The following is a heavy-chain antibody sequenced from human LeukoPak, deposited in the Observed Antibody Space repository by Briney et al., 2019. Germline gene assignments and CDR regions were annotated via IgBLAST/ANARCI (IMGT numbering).Heavy chain of an antibody. D-gene: IGHD1-26*01. CDR2: ISAYNGNT. Sequence: ASVKVSCKASGYTFTSYGISWVRQAPGQGLEWMGWISAYNGNTNYAQKLQGRVTMTTDTSTSTAYMELSRLRSGDTAVYYCARDFGEMGEWELVRYYYYYMDVWGKGTTVTVSS. V-gene: IGHV1-18*01. CDR1: GYTFTSYG. J-gene: IGHJ6*03. CDR3: ARDFGEMGEWELVRYYYYYMDV.